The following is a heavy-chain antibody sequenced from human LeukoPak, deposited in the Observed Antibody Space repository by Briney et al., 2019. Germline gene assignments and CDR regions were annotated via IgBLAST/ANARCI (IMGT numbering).Heavy chain of an antibody. V-gene: IGHV3-21*06. CDR1: GFTFSSYT. CDR2: ITTTSSYI. CDR3: ARDGGGYTSDY. D-gene: IGHD5-24*01. J-gene: IGHJ4*02. Sequence: GGSLRLSCAASGFTFSSYTMNWVRQAPGKGLEWVSSITTTSSYIYYADSVKGRFTVSRDNAKNSLYLQMNSLRAEDTAVYYCARDGGGYTSDYWGQGTLVTVSS.